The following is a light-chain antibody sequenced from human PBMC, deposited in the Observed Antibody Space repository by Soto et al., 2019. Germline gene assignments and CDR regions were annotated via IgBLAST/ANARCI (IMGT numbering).Light chain of an antibody. CDR1: QSVSSSY. CDR3: HQYGTLYT. J-gene: IGKJ2*01. V-gene: IGKV3-20*01. CDR2: GAS. Sequence: EIVLTQSPGTLSLSPGGRATLSCRASQSVSSSYLAWYQQKPGQAHRLLIYGASSRATGIPDRFSGSGSGTDFTLTISRLEPEDVAVYYCHQYGTLYTFGQGTKLEIK.